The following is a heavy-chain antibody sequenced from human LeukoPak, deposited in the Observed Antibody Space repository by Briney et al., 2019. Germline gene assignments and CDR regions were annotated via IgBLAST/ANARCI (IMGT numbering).Heavy chain of an antibody. V-gene: IGHV3-23*01. CDR1: GFTFSSYG. J-gene: IGHJ4*02. CDR3: AKEGSGSYGRYHFDY. D-gene: IGHD1-26*01. Sequence: GGSLRLSCAASGFTFSSYGMSWVRQAPGKGLEWVSAISGSGGSTYYADSVKGRFTISRDNSKNTLYLQMNSLRAEDTAVYYCAKEGSGSYGRYHFDYWGQGTLVTVSS. CDR2: ISGSGGST.